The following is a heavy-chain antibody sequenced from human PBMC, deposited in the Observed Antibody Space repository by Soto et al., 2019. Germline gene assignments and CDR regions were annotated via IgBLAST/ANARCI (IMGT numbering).Heavy chain of an antibody. V-gene: IGHV1-3*01. D-gene: IGHD2-15*01. Sequence: ASVKVSCKASGYTFTSYAMHWVRQAPGQRLEWMGWINAGNGNTKYSQKFQGRVTITRDTSASTAYMELSSLRSEDTAVYYCARAPAEVVVAANWFXPWDQGTLVTVSS. CDR2: INAGNGNT. CDR1: GYTFTSYA. CDR3: ARAPAEVVVAANWFXP. J-gene: IGHJ5*02.